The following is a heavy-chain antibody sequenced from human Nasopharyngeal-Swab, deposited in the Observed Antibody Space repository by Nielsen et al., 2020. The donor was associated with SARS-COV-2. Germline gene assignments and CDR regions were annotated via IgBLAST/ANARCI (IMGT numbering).Heavy chain of an antibody. Sequence: GESLKISCAASAFTISSYAMSWVRQAPGKGLEWVSVTSGSGGSTYYADSVKGRFTITRDNSKNTLYLQMNSLRAEDTAVYYCARYDDYYDSSGYAYWGQGTLVTVSS. CDR1: AFTISSYA. J-gene: IGHJ4*02. CDR2: TSGSGGST. V-gene: IGHV3-23*01. D-gene: IGHD3-22*01. CDR3: ARYDDYYDSSGYAY.